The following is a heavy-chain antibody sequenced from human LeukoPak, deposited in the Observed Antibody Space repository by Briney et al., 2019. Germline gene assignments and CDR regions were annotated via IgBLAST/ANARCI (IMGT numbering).Heavy chain of an antibody. Sequence: GGSLRLSCAASGFTFSSYAMSWVRQAPGKGLEWVSAISGSGGSTYHADSVKGRFTISRDNSKNTLYLQMNSLRAEDTAVYYCARARIAAAGYYFDYWGQGTLVTVSS. V-gene: IGHV3-23*01. J-gene: IGHJ4*02. CDR2: ISGSGGST. CDR3: ARARIAAAGYYFDY. CDR1: GFTFSSYA. D-gene: IGHD6-13*01.